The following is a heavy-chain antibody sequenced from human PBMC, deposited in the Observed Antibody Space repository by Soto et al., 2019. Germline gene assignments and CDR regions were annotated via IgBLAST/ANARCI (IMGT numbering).Heavy chain of an antibody. D-gene: IGHD1-26*01. J-gene: IGHJ4*02. CDR2: IYYSGST. CDR1: GGSVSSGSYY. CDR3: AREVGYRGNYDGPVFDY. Sequence: SETLSLTCTVSGGSVSSGSYYWSWIRQPPGKGLEWIGYIYYSGSTNYNPSLKSRVTISVDTSKNQFSLKLSSVTAADTAVYYCAREVGYRGNYDGPVFDYWGQGTLVTVSS. V-gene: IGHV4-61*01.